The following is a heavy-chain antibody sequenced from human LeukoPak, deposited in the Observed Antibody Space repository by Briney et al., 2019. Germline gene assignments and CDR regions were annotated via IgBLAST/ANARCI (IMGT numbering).Heavy chain of an antibody. CDR3: AKSRSDSSGFDY. V-gene: IGHV3-9*01. Sequence: GRSQRLSCAASGFTFDDYAMHWVRQAPGKGLEWVSGISWNSGSIGYADSVKGRFTISRDNAKNSLYLQMNSLRAEDTALYYCAKSRSDSSGFDYWGQGTLVTVSS. CDR2: ISWNSGSI. D-gene: IGHD6-19*01. J-gene: IGHJ4*02. CDR1: GFTFDDYA.